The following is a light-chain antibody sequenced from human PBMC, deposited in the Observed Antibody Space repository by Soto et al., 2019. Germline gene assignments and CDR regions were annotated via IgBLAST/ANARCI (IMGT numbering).Light chain of an antibody. CDR2: DVA. Sequence: QSALNQPASVSGSPGQPITISCTGTSTDVGRYNYVSWYQQHPGKAPKLMIYDVANRPSGVSNRFSGSKSGITASLTISGLQAEDEADYYCSSYTTSSTYVFGTGTKLTVL. CDR3: SSYTTSSTYV. CDR1: STDVGRYNY. V-gene: IGLV2-14*01. J-gene: IGLJ1*01.